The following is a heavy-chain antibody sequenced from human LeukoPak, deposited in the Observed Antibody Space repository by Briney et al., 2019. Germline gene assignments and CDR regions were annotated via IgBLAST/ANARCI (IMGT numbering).Heavy chain of an antibody. V-gene: IGHV4-30-2*01. Sequence: SETLSLTCTVSGGSISSGGYYWSWIRQPPGEGLEWIGYIYHSGSTYYNPSLKSRVTISVDRSKNQFSLKLSSVTAADTAVYYCARLTNGVYAARYYFDYWGQGTLVSVSS. D-gene: IGHD2-8*01. CDR1: GGSISSGGYY. J-gene: IGHJ4*02. CDR2: IYHSGST. CDR3: ARLTNGVYAARYYFDY.